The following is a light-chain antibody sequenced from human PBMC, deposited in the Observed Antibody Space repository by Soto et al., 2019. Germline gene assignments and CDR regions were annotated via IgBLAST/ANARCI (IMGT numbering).Light chain of an antibody. CDR2: VAS. J-gene: IGKJ1*01. Sequence: DIQMTQSPSSLSASVGDSVTITCRARQNIASSVIWYQQKPGEAPKLLIYVASSLQSGVPSRFSGSGSGTDFTFTISRLQPEDFATYYCQQSYSQWTFGQGTKVE. CDR1: QNIASS. V-gene: IGKV1-39*01. CDR3: QQSYSQWT.